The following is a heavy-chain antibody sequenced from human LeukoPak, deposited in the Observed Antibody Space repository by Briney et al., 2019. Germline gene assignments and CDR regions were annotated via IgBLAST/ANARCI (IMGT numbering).Heavy chain of an antibody. Sequence: ASVKVSCKASGYTFTGYYMHWVRQAPGQGLEWMGWINPNSGGTNYAQKFQGRVTMTRDTSISTAYMKLSRLRSDDTAVYYCARDRVLLWFGEYDWGQGTLVTVSS. CDR1: GYTFTGYY. CDR2: INPNSGGT. CDR3: ARDRVLLWFGEYD. D-gene: IGHD3-10*01. J-gene: IGHJ4*02. V-gene: IGHV1-2*02.